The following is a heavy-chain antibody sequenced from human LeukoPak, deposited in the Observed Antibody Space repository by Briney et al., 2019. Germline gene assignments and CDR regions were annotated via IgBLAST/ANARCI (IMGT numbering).Heavy chain of an antibody. CDR1: GFTFSNYD. CDR2: ISDSGGST. Sequence: GGSLRLSCAASGFTFSNYDMSWVRQAPGKGLEWVSSISDSGGSTYYADSVKGRFTISRDNSKNTLYLQMTNLRAADTAVYYCAKDLSRAVAADWFDPWGQGSLVTVSS. V-gene: IGHV3-23*01. D-gene: IGHD6-19*01. J-gene: IGHJ5*02. CDR3: AKDLSRAVAADWFDP.